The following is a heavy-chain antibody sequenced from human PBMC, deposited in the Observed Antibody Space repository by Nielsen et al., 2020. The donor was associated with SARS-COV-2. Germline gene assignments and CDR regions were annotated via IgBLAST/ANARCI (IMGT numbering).Heavy chain of an antibody. J-gene: IGHJ4*02. V-gene: IGHV3-11*06. CDR3: ARGGGDY. D-gene: IGHD3-10*01. CDR2: ISPSSTYP. Sequence: GGSLRLSCAASGFTFTDYSMSWIRKAPGKGLQWVAYISPSSTYPNYADSVKGRFTISRDNAKNSLSLQIDSLRAEDTAVYYCARGGGDYWGQGTLVTVSS. CDR1: GFTFTDYS.